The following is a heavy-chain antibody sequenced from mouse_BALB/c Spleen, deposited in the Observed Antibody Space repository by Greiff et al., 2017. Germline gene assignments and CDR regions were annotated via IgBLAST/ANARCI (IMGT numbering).Heavy chain of an antibody. CDR3: ANNYGLDY. CDR2: ISSGSSTN. V-gene: IGHV5-17*02. Sequence: EVKLQESGGGLVQPGGSRKLSCAASGFTFSSFGMHWVRQAPEKGLEWVAYISSGSSTNYYADTVKGRFTISRDNPKNTLFLQMTSLRSEDTAMYYCANNYGLDYWGQGTTLTVSA. J-gene: IGHJ2*01. D-gene: IGHD1-2*01. CDR1: GFTFSSFG.